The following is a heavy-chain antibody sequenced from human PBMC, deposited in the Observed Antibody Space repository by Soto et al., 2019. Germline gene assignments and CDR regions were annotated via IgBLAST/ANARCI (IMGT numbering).Heavy chain of an antibody. J-gene: IGHJ4*02. V-gene: IGHV4-34*01. D-gene: IGHD3-16*02. Sequence: SGTLYITCAVYGGSFSGYYWSWIRQPPGKGLEWIGEINHIGITNYNPSLKSRVTISVDTSKNQFSLKLSSVTAADTAVYYCARGKLSDYVWGSYRYHFDYWGQGTVVTVSS. CDR2: INHIGIT. CDR1: GGSFSGYY. CDR3: ARGKLSDYVWGSYRYHFDY.